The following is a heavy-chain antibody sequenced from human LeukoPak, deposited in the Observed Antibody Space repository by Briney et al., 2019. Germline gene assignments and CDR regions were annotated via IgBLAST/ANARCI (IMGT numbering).Heavy chain of an antibody. V-gene: IGHV3-48*04. CDR3: ARDHYDFWSGYYRYYYYYYMDV. D-gene: IGHD3-3*01. J-gene: IGHJ6*03. CDR2: ISSSSNTI. Sequence: GGSLSLSCAASGFTFSIYSMNWVRPAPGEGRGWDSYISSSSNTIFYGVTVKGRFTIYRDNAKNSLYMQMNSLRAEDTAVYYCARDHYDFWSGYYRYYYYYYMDVCGKGTTVTVSS. CDR1: GFTFSIYS.